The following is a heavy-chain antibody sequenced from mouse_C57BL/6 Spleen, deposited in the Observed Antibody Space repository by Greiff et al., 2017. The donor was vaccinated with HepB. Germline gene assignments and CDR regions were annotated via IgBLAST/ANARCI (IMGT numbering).Heavy chain of an antibody. J-gene: IGHJ4*01. V-gene: IGHV1-69*01. CDR1: GYTFISYW. Sequence: QVQLQQPGAELVMPGASVKLSCKASGYTFISYWMHWVKQRPGQGLEWIGEIDPSDSYTNYNQKFKGKSTLTVNKSSSTAYMQLSSLTSEDAAVYYCARWGGSSGTGAMDYWGQGTSVTVSS. D-gene: IGHD3-2*02. CDR3: ARWGGSSGTGAMDY. CDR2: IDPSDSYT.